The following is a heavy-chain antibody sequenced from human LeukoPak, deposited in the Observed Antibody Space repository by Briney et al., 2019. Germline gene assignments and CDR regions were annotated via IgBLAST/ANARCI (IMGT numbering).Heavy chain of an antibody. CDR2: INPNSGGT. J-gene: IGHJ2*01. CDR3: ARHPGKVSNDRYFDP. V-gene: IGHV1-2*02. CDR1: GYTLNGYF. D-gene: IGHD4-23*01. Sequence: ASVKVSCQHSGYTLNGYFLHGVRQAPGQGLEWMGWINPNSGGTNYAQKFQGRVTMTRDTSITTAYMELSRLSSDDTAVYYCARHPGKVSNDRYFDPWGRGTLVTVSS.